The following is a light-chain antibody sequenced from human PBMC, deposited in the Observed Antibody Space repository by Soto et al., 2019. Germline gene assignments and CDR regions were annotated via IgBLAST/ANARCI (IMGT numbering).Light chain of an antibody. Sequence: DIVMTQSPDSLAVSLGERATINCKSSQSVLYSSNNKNYLAWYQQKPGQPPRLLIYWASTRESGVPDRFSGSGSGTDFTLTISSLQADDVAVYYCQQYSNTPQSFGQGTKVEIK. J-gene: IGKJ1*01. V-gene: IGKV4-1*01. CDR3: QQYSNTPQS. CDR1: QSVLYSSNNKNY. CDR2: WAS.